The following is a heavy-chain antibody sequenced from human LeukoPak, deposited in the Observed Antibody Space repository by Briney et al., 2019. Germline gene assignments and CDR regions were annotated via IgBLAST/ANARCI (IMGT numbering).Heavy chain of an antibody. CDR2: INPSGGST. D-gene: IGHD1-26*01. V-gene: IGHV1-46*01. J-gene: IGHJ4*02. Sequence: ASVKVSCKASGYTFTNYYIHWVRQAPGQGLECMGIINPSGGSTSYAQKFQGRVTMTRDMSTSTVYMELSSLRSEDTAVYYCARGSGSYGNYWGQGTLVTVSS. CDR1: GYTFTNYY. CDR3: ARGSGSYGNY.